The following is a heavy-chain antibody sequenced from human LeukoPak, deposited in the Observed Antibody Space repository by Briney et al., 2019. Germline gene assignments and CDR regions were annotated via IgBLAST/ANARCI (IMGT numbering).Heavy chain of an antibody. V-gene: IGHV4-39*01. Sequence: GSLRLSCAASGLTVSSNYMSWIRQPPGKGLEWIGSIYYSGSTYYNPSLKSRVTISVDTSKNQFSLKLSSVTAADTAVYYCARPIFPPIVGATTDYWGQGTLVTVSS. CDR3: ARPIFPPIVGATTDY. CDR1: GLTVSSNY. CDR2: IYYSGST. J-gene: IGHJ4*02. D-gene: IGHD1-26*01.